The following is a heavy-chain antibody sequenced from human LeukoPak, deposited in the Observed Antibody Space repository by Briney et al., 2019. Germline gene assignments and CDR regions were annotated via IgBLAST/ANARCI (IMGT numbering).Heavy chain of an antibody. CDR1: GGSISRRNYY. D-gene: IGHD6-19*01. CDR3: ASTKLGYSSGWH. J-gene: IGHJ4*02. CDR2: IYYSGST. Sequence: SETLSLTCTVSGGSISRRNYYWGWIRQPPGKGLEWLGIIYYSGSTYYNPSLKSRVTISVDTSKNQFSLKLSSVTASDTAIYYCASTKLGYSSGWHWGQGTLVTVSS. V-gene: IGHV4-39*01.